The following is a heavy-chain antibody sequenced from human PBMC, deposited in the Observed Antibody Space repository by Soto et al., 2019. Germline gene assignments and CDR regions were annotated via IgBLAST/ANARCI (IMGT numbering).Heavy chain of an antibody. CDR2: ISPYDGYT. Sequence: QVQLVQSGAEVKKPGASVKVSCKASGYTFTSYGITWVRQAPGQGLEWLGWISPYDGYTNYAQILQGRVYMTTDTSMKTAYRELRCLRSDETAMYYCARGGYYDSSGSRNYHYYGMNVWGQGTTVTVSS. J-gene: IGHJ6*01. CDR1: GYTFTSYG. D-gene: IGHD3-22*01. V-gene: IGHV1-18*01. CDR3: ARGGYYDSSGSRNYHYYGMNV.